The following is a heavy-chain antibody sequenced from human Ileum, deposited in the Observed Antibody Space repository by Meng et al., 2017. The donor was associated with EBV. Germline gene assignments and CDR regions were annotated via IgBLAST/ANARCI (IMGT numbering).Heavy chain of an antibody. CDR2: IYYSGST. J-gene: IGHJ4*02. CDR1: GASISSGDHY. V-gene: IGHV4-30-4*01. CDR3: VRDSSVTSKRGFDF. Sequence: QGQLQESGPGLVKPSQTLSLTCAVSGASISSGDHYWSWIRQPPGKGLEWIGYIYYSGSTYYNPSLNSRVTMSVDTSKNQFSLKLSSVTAADTAVYYCVRDSSVTSKRGFDFWGQGTLVTVSS. D-gene: IGHD2-21*02.